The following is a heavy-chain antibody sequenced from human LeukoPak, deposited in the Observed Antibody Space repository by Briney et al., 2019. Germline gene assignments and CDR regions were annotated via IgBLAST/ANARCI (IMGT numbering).Heavy chain of an antibody. J-gene: IGHJ4*02. CDR2: INWNGGST. CDR1: GLTFDDYG. Sequence: GGSLRLSCAASGLTFDDYGMSWVRQAPGKGLEWVSGINWNGGSTGYADSVKGRFTISRDNARNSLYLQMNSMRAEGTALYYCARAYSSSSFFDYWGQGTLVTVSS. V-gene: IGHV3-20*04. CDR3: ARAYSSSSFFDY. D-gene: IGHD6-6*01.